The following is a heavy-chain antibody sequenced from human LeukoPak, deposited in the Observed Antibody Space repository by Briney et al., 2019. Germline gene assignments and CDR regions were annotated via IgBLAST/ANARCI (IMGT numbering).Heavy chain of an antibody. J-gene: IGHJ4*02. D-gene: IGHD5-18*01. CDR2: VYSSGTT. CDR1: GYSISGSNW. Sequence: PSETLSLTCAVSGYSISGSNWWGWIRQPPGKGLEWIGYVYSSGTTYYNPSLKSRVTISVDTSKNQFSLKLSSVTAADTAVYYCAAAIGYWGQGTLVTVSS. V-gene: IGHV4-28*01. CDR3: AAAIGY.